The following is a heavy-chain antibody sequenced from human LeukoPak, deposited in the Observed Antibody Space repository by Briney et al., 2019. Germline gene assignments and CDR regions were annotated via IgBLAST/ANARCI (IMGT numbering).Heavy chain of an antibody. CDR3: AKDYYYDSSGYIFDY. V-gene: IGHV3-23*01. J-gene: IGHJ4*02. Sequence: PGGSLRLSCAASVFTFSSYAMSWVRQAPGKGLEWVSAISGSGGSTYYADSVKGRFTISRDNSKNTLYLQMNSLRAEDTAVYYCAKDYYYDSSGYIFDYWGQGTLVTVSS. CDR1: VFTFSSYA. D-gene: IGHD3-22*01. CDR2: ISGSGGST.